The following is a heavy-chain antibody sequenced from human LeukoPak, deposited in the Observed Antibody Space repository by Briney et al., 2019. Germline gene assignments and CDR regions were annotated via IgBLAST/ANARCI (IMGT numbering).Heavy chain of an antibody. CDR1: GYTLTELS. V-gene: IGHV1-24*01. CDR3: ATDSSGWFPFDY. Sequence: ASVKVSCKVSGYTLTELSMLWVRQAAGTGREGMGGFDPEDGETIYEQKFQGRVTITEDTSTDTAYMELSSLRSEDTAVYYCATDSSGWFPFDYWGQGTLVTVSS. CDR2: FDPEDGET. J-gene: IGHJ4*02. D-gene: IGHD6-19*01.